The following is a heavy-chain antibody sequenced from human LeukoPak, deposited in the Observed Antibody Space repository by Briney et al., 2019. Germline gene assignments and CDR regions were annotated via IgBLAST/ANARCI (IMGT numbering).Heavy chain of an antibody. CDR1: GFTFSYYE. V-gene: IGHV3-48*03. Sequence: GGSLRLSCAASGFTFSYYEMIWVRQAPGKGLEWVSYITGGSTTKNYADSVKGRFTISRGNAKNSLYLQMNSLRAEDTAIYYCARDGDIAVATTPYYFDYWGQGILVTVSS. CDR2: ITGGSTTK. CDR3: ARDGDIAVATTPYYFDY. J-gene: IGHJ4*02. D-gene: IGHD6-19*01.